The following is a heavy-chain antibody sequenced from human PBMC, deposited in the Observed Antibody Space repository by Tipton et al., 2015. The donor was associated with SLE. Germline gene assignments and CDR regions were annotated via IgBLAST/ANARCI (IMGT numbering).Heavy chain of an antibody. D-gene: IGHD5-18*01. J-gene: IGHJ5*02. CDR1: GYSISSGYY. Sequence: TLSLTCAVSGYSISSGYYWGWIRQPPGKGLEWIGNIYHSGSPSYNPSLKSRVTMSVDTSKNQFSLRLTSVIAADTAVYYCARLHGYSYGLNWFDPWGQGTLISVSS. CDR3: ARLHGYSYGLNWFDP. V-gene: IGHV4-38-2*01. CDR2: IYHSGSP.